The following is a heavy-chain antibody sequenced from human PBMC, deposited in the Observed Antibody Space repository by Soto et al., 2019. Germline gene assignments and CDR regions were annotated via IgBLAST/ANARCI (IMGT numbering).Heavy chain of an antibody. CDR1: GGSISSGGYY. J-gene: IGHJ4*02. CDR3: ARVSARLRYFDWTNDY. Sequence: PSETLSLTCTVSGGSISSGGYYWSWIRQHPGKGLEWIGYIYYSGSTYYNPSLKSRVTISVDTSKNQFSLKLSSVTAADTAVYYCARVSARLRYFDWTNDYWGQGTLVTVSS. CDR2: IYYSGST. D-gene: IGHD3-9*01. V-gene: IGHV4-31*03.